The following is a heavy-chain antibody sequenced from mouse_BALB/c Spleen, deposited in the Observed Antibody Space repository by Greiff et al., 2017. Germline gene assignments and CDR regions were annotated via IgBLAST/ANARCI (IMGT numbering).Heavy chain of an antibody. V-gene: IGHV1-7*01. Sequence: VKLMESGAELAKPGASVKMSCKASGYTFTSYWMHWVKQRPGQGLEWIGYINPSTGYTEYNQKFKDKATLTADKSSSTAYMQLSSLTSEDSAVYYCASRYYGSFAYWGQGTLVTVSA. CDR3: ASRYYGSFAY. D-gene: IGHD1-1*01. CDR1: GYTFTSYW. CDR2: INPSTGYT. J-gene: IGHJ3*01.